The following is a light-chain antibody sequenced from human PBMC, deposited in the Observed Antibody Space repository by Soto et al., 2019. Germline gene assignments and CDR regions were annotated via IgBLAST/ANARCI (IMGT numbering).Light chain of an antibody. J-gene: IGKJ4*01. V-gene: IGKV1-5*03. CDR1: QSLSGW. CDR2: MAS. CDR3: QQYHSYPLT. Sequence: DIRMTQSPSTLSASVGDRVTITCRASQSLSGWLAWYQQKSGKAPKLLIYMASTLQSGVPSRFSGTGSGTEFTLTISSLQPDDFATYYCQQYHSYPLTFGGGTKVGIK.